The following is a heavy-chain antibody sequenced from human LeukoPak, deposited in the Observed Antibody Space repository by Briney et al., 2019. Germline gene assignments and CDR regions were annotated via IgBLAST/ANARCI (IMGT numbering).Heavy chain of an antibody. J-gene: IGHJ3*02. Sequence: GGSLRLSCAASGFTFSSYWMSWVRQAPGKGLEWVANIKQDGSEKYYVDSVKGRFTISRDNAKNSLYLQMNSLRAEDTAVYYCARERTHYYDSSGYRAVDAFDIWGQGTMVTVSP. CDR1: GFTFSSYW. CDR2: IKQDGSEK. CDR3: ARERTHYYDSSGYRAVDAFDI. V-gene: IGHV3-7*01. D-gene: IGHD3-22*01.